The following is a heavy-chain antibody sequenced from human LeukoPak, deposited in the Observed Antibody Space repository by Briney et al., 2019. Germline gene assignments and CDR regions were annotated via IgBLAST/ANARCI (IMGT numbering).Heavy chain of an antibody. D-gene: IGHD1-26*01. CDR3: EGRGYYGRDY. Sequence: GGSLRLSCAASGFTFSSYWMSWVRQAPGKGLEWVANIKQDGSGKYYVDSVQGRFTISRDNAKNSLYLQMNSLRAEDTAVYYWEGRGYYGRDYWGQGTLVTVSS. J-gene: IGHJ4*02. V-gene: IGHV3-7*01. CDR1: GFTFSSYW. CDR2: IKQDGSGK.